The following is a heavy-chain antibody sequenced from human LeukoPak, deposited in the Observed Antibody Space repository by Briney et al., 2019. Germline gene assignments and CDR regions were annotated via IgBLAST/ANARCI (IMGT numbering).Heavy chain of an antibody. CDR3: ARSDSSGWFELGY. J-gene: IGHJ4*02. CDR1: GYTFTGYY. Sequence: GASVKVSCKASGYTFTGYYMHWVRQAPGQGLEWMGWINPNSGGTNYAQKFQGRVTMTRDTSISTAYMELSRLRSDDTAVYYCARSDSSGWFELGYWGQGTLVTVSS. D-gene: IGHD6-19*01. V-gene: IGHV1-2*02. CDR2: INPNSGGT.